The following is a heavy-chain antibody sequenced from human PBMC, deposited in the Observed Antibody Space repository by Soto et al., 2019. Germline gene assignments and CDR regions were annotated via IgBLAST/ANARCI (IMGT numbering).Heavy chain of an antibody. CDR3: AKDRVGGTFYAPLGF. D-gene: IGHD1-7*01. J-gene: IGHJ4*02. Sequence: VGSLRLSCQASGFNFDNYGMHWVRQAPGKGLEWVAVITYDGSNKYYADSVKGRFTISRDNSKNTLSLHLNTLKPEDTAVYHCAKDRVGGTFYAPLGFWGQGTLVTVS. CDR2: ITYDGSNK. V-gene: IGHV3-30*18. CDR1: GFNFDNYG.